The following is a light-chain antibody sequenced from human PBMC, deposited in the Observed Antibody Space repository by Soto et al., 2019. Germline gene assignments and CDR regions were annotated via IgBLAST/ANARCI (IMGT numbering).Light chain of an antibody. CDR1: QVISKY. CDR2: ATS. J-gene: IGKJ2*01. CDR3: QQYDSYPRT. Sequence: DIQMTQSPSSLSASVGDRVTITCRASQVISKYIGWFQQKPGKAPKSLIYATSRLQSGVPARFSGSGSGTDFTLSISSLQPEDFATYYCQQYDSYPRTFGQGTKLE. V-gene: IGKV1-16*01.